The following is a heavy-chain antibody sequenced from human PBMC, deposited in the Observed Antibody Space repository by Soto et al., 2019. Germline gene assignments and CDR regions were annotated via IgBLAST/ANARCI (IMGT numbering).Heavy chain of an antibody. V-gene: IGHV4-59*08. J-gene: IGHJ4*02. D-gene: IGHD7-27*01. CDR1: GGSISNYY. CDR2: IYYSGST. CDR3: TRGPSGDKADY. Sequence: PSETLSLTCSVSGGSISNYYWSWIRQPPGKGLEWIGYIYYSGSTNYNPSLKSRVTISVDTSKNQFSLKLSSVSAADTAVYYCTRGPSGDKADYWGQGTLVTVSS.